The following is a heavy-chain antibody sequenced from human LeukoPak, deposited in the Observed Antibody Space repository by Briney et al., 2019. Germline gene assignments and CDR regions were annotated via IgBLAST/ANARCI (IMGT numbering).Heavy chain of an antibody. Sequence: PGGSLRLSCVASKFAFSTFAMTWVRQAPGKGLEWVSAISGSGVNTYYADSVKGRFTISRDNSKNTLYLQMNSLRAEDTAVYYCAKEVNYWGQGTLVTVSS. J-gene: IGHJ4*02. CDR3: AKEVNY. CDR2: ISGSGVNT. CDR1: KFAFSTFA. V-gene: IGHV3-23*01.